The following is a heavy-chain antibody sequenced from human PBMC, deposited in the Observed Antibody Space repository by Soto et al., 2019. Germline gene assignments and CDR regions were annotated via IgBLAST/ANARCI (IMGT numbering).Heavy chain of an antibody. J-gene: IGHJ1*01. CDR3: ARDRRESIAVAGHAEYFQH. Sequence: VQLVESGGGVVQPGRSLRLSCAASGFTFSSYAMHWVRQAPGKGLEWVAVISYDGSNKYYADSVKGRFTISRDNSKNTLYLQMNSLRAEDTAVYYCARDRRESIAVAGHAEYFQHWGQGTLVTVSS. CDR2: ISYDGSNK. V-gene: IGHV3-30-3*01. D-gene: IGHD6-19*01. CDR1: GFTFSSYA.